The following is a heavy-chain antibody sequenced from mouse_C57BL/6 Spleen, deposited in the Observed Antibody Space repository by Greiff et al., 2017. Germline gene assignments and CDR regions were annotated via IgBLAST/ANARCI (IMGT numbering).Heavy chain of an antibody. V-gene: IGHV1-20*01. J-gene: IGHJ1*03. Sequence: EVKLQQSGPELVKPGDSVKISCKASGYSFTGYFMNWVMQSHGKSLEWIGRINPYNGDTFYNQKFKGKATLTVDKSSSTAHMELRSLTSEDSAVYYCARYYGSSYWYFDVWGTGTTVTVSS. CDR1: GYSFTGYF. CDR2: INPYNGDT. CDR3: ARYYGSSYWYFDV. D-gene: IGHD1-1*01.